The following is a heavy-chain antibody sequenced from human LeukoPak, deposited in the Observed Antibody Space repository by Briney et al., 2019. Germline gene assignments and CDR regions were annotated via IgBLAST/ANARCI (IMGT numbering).Heavy chain of an antibody. J-gene: IGHJ4*02. CDR2: IYYNGHT. CDR1: GGSISSSGYY. Sequence: KPSETLSLTCTVSGGSISSSGYYWGWIRQPPGKVLEWIGSIYYNGHTHYIPSLHSQLTRPQDTSNNQFPLTLSSVTAADTALYYCARDKGHFAVDYWGQGILVTVSS. D-gene: IGHD3-3*02. V-gene: IGHV4-39*06. CDR3: ARDKGHFAVDY.